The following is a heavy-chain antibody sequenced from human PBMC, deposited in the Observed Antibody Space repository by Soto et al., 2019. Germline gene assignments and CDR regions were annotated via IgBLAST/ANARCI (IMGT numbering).Heavy chain of an antibody. Sequence: RHSCGAAEGSSSSYAMICFRQDPGKGLEWVSAISGSGDTTYYANSVKGRFTISRDNSKNTLYLQMNSLRAEATAVYYCAKGSYRAHAYRGNGTPVPVSS. CDR2: ISGSGDTT. CDR3: AKGSYRAHAY. D-gene: IGHD1-26*01. CDR1: EGSSSSYA. J-gene: IGHJ4*01. V-gene: IGHV3-23*01.